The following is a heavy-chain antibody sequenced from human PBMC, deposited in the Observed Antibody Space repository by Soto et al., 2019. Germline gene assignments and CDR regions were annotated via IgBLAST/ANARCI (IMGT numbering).Heavy chain of an antibody. Sequence: QVQLQESGPGLVKPSQTLSLTCTVSSGSISSGGYYWSWIRQHPRKGMEWIGYIYYSGRTYYNPPFKSRVTISVDTSKNQFSLKLSSVTAADTALYYCAGERRWRELNMDWGQGTLVTVSS. CDR3: AGERRWRELNMD. CDR1: SGSISSGGYY. V-gene: IGHV4-31*03. J-gene: IGHJ4*02. D-gene: IGHD1-26*01. CDR2: IYYSGRT.